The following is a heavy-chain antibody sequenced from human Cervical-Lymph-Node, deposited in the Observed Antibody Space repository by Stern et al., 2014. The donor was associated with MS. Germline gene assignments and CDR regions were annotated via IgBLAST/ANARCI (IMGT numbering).Heavy chain of an antibody. V-gene: IGHV1-18*01. CDR1: GYSFITFG. J-gene: IGHJ4*02. Sequence: QVQLVQSGAEVKKPGASVRVSCKASGYSFITFGISWVRQAPGQGLEWMGWISGFNGNTDYAQKFQGRVTLTTDTSTNTAYMEVKSLRSDDTAVYYCARAGAELTTHFDYWGQGTLVTVSS. D-gene: IGHD1-14*01. CDR3: ARAGAELTTHFDY. CDR2: ISGFNGNT.